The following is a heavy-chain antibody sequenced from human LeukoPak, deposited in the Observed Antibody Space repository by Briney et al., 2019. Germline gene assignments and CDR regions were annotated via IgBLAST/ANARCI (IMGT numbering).Heavy chain of an antibody. CDR2: ISSDGTTT. D-gene: IGHD2-2*01. CDR1: GFSLTGYW. CDR3: AGTSTTCCNY. V-gene: IGHV3-74*01. Sequence: GGSPRLSCAASGFSLTGYWMHWVRQVPGKGLVWVSRISSDGTTTNYADSVKGRLTISRDNARNTLYLQMNSLRADDTAVYYCAGTSTTCCNYWGQGTLVTVSS. J-gene: IGHJ4*02.